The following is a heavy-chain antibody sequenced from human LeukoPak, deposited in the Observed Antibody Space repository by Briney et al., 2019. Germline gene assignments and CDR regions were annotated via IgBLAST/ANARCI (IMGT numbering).Heavy chain of an antibody. J-gene: IGHJ4*02. CDR1: GIALSNYG. CDR3: AKRGVVIRVILVGFHKEAYYFDS. CDR2: VSGSGGGT. D-gene: IGHD3-22*01. Sequence: GGSLRLSCAVAGIALSNYGMSWVRHAPAKGWEWVAGVSGSGGGTNYADSVNGRFTNSRDNPRNTLYLQMNSLRAEDTAVYFCAKRGVVIRVILVGFHKEAYYFDSWGQGALVTVSS. V-gene: IGHV3-23*01.